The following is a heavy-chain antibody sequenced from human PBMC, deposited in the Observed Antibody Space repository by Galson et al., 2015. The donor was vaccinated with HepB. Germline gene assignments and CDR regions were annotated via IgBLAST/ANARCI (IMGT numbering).Heavy chain of an antibody. V-gene: IGHV5-51*01. D-gene: IGHD1-26*01. CDR1: GYSFTSFW. J-gene: IGHJ4*02. CDR2: IYPGDSDT. CDR3: ARPRVVGGISPFDS. Sequence: QSGAEVKKPGESLKISCKGSGYSFTSFWIAWVRQTPGKGLEWMGIIYPGDSDTRYSPSFQGQVTISVDESINTAYLQWSSLEASDAAMYYCARPRVVGGISPFDSWGQGTLVTVSS.